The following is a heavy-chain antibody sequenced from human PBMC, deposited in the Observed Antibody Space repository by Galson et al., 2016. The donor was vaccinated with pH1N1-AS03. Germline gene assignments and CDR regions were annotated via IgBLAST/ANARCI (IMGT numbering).Heavy chain of an antibody. CDR2: INSRSDTI. Sequence: LRLSCAASDFTFSIYHMSWVRQAPGKGLEWVSYINSRSDTIYYADSVKGRFTISRDNAKNSLYLQMSSLRDDDTAVYYCARDSGYGGTFDNWGQGALVTVSS. CDR1: DFTFSIYH. J-gene: IGHJ4*02. D-gene: IGHD5-12*01. V-gene: IGHV3-48*02. CDR3: ARDSGYGGTFDN.